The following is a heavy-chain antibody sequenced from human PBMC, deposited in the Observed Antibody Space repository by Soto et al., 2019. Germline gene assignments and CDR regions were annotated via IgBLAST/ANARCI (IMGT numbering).Heavy chain of an antibody. Sequence: SETLSLTCTVSGGSISSYYWSWIRQPPGKGLEWIGYIYYSGSTNYNPSLKSRVTISVDTSKNQFSLKLSSVTAADTAVYYCARGITGKSQAGFDYWGQGTLVTV. V-gene: IGHV4-59*01. CDR1: GGSISSYY. CDR2: IYYSGST. J-gene: IGHJ4*02. D-gene: IGHD1-20*01. CDR3: ARGITGKSQAGFDY.